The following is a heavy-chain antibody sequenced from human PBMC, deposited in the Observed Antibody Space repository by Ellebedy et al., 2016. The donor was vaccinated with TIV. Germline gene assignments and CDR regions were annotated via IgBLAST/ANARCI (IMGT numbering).Heavy chain of an antibody. D-gene: IGHD6-13*01. Sequence: MPSETLSLTCTVSGGSISPYYWSWIRQPPGKGLEWIGEINHSGSTNYNPSLKSRVTISVDTSKNQFSLKLSSVTAADTAVYYCARVVWQQPVSYAFDIWGQGTMVTVSS. CDR2: INHSGST. J-gene: IGHJ3*02. V-gene: IGHV4-34*01. CDR3: ARVVWQQPVSYAFDI. CDR1: GGSISPYY.